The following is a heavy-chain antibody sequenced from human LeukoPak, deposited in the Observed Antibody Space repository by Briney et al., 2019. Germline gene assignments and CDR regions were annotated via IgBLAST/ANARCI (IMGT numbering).Heavy chain of an antibody. J-gene: IGHJ4*02. CDR3: ASIYYGSGVADDH. V-gene: IGHV4-61*08. CDR2: IYPSGRS. CDR1: GGSISSGGYY. Sequence: PSETLSLTRTVSGGSISSGGYYWSWIRQHPGKGLEWIGYIYPSGRSNYSPSLKSRVTISADTSKRQFSLKLTSVTVADTAVYYCASIYYGSGVADDHWGQGILVTVSS. D-gene: IGHD3-10*01.